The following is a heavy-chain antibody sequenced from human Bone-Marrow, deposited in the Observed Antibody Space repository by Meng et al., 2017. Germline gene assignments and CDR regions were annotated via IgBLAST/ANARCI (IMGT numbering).Heavy chain of an antibody. V-gene: IGHV4-4*02. D-gene: IGHD1-7*01. CDR2: VYHRGDT. CDR1: GDSISSDTW. Sequence: QVQLQESGPGLVKPSGTLSLTCTVSGDSISSDTWWSWARQPPGKGLEWIGEVYHRGDTNYNPSLKSRVDISVDKSKNQFYLSLFSVTAADTAVYYCGRDQGRELINHWGQGTLVTVSS. J-gene: IGHJ4*02. CDR3: GRDQGRELINH.